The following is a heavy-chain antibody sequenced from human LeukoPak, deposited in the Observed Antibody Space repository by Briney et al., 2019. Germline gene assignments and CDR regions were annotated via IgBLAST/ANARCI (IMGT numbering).Heavy chain of an antibody. CDR1: GGSFSGYY. D-gene: IGHD2-15*01. CDR2: INHSGST. CDR3: ARGNPLRYCSGGSCNATTIDY. V-gene: IGHV4-34*01. Sequence: SETLSLTCAVYGGSFSGYYWSWIRQPPGKGLEWIGEINHSGSTNYNPSLKSRVTISVDTSKNQFSLKLSSVTAADTAVYYCARGNPLRYCSGGSCNATTIDYWGQGTLVTVSS. J-gene: IGHJ4*02.